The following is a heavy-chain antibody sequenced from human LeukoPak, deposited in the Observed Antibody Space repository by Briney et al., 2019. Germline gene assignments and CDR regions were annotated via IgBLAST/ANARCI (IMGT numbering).Heavy chain of an antibody. V-gene: IGHV3-23*01. CDR2: ISGGGDST. CDR3: AKDLGLSYGFDY. CDR1: GVTFSSYA. D-gene: IGHD3-16*01. J-gene: IGHJ4*02. Sequence: GGSLRLSCAASGVTFSSYALSWVRQAPGKGQEWVSAISGGGDSTFYADAVKGRFTISRDNFNNMLYLQMNSLRAEDTAVYYCAKDLGLSYGFDYWGQGALVTVSS.